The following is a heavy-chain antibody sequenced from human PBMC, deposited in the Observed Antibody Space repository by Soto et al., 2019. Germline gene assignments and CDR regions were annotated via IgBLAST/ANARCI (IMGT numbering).Heavy chain of an antibody. CDR3: ASLGGSSWWRGYVDY. CDR2: ILPIFGTA. D-gene: IGHD2-2*01. Sequence: QVQLVQSGAEVKKPGSSVKVSCKASGGTFSSYAISWVRQAPGQGLEWMGGILPIFGTANYAQKVQGRVTITGDKSTSTAYMQLSRLRSEDTAVYYCASLGGSSWWRGYVDYWGQGTLVTASS. V-gene: IGHV1-69*06. CDR1: GGTFSSYA. J-gene: IGHJ4*02.